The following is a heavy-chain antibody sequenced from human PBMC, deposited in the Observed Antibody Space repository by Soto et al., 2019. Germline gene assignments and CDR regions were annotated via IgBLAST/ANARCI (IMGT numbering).Heavy chain of an antibody. J-gene: IGHJ3*02. CDR2: IIPICGTA. D-gene: IGHD3-3*01. CDR3: AREIFGVIISGGRDAFDI. V-gene: IGHV1-69*01. CDR1: GGTFSTYA. Sequence: QVQLVQSGAEVKKPGSSVQVSCKASGGTFSTYAISWVRQAPGQGLEWMGGIIPICGTAKYAQKFQGRVTITADESTSTAYMELSSLRSEDTAVYYCAREIFGVIISGGRDAFDIWGQGTMVTVSS.